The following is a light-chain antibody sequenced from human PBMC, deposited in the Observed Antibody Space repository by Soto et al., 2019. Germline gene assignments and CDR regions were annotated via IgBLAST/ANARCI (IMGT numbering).Light chain of an antibody. J-gene: IGLJ1*01. CDR3: SSYTRSSTYV. CDR1: SSDIGAYNF. Sequence: QSVLTQPASVSGSPGQSITISCTGTSSDIGAYNFVSWYQQHPGKAPKLMLYDANIRPSGVSNRFSGSKSGNTASLTISGLQAEDEADYYCSSYTRSSTYVFGNG. CDR2: DAN. V-gene: IGLV2-14*03.